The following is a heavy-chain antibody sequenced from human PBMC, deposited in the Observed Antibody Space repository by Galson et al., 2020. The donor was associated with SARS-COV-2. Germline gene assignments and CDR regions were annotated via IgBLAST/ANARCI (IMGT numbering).Heavy chain of an antibody. CDR2: IKRNSDGGTT. Sequence: SCAASGFTFSDAWMSWVRQAPGKGLEWVGRIKRNSDGGTTDYAAPVRGRFTISRDDSINTLYLQIDSLKTEDTAVYFCTTSLATARYYFDFWGQGILVTVSS. V-gene: IGHV3-15*01. J-gene: IGHJ4*02. CDR1: GFTFSDAW. CDR3: TTSLATARYYFDF. D-gene: IGHD5-18*01.